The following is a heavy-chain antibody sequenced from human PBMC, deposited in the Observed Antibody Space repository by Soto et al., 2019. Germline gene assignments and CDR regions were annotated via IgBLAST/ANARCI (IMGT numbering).Heavy chain of an antibody. CDR2: IDPSDSHT. CDR1: GDSFGSYW. J-gene: IGHJ6*02. D-gene: IGHD2-8*01. V-gene: IGHV5-10-1*01. CDR3: SREHWAHGVPRFGMDV. Sequence: GESLKISCKCSGDSFGSYWINWVRQMPGKGLEWMWRIDPSDSHTDYSPSFQGHVTISADKYINTAYLPRSSLRASDTALYYCSREHWAHGVPRFGMDVWGPGTRVTVAS.